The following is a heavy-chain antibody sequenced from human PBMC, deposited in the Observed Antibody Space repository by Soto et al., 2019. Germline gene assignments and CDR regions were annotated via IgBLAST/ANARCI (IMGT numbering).Heavy chain of an antibody. Sequence: QVQLQESGPGLVKPSETLSLTCTVSGASISSYYWSWIRQPPGKGLDWIGYIFSSGTTNYNPSLRSRVTVSVDPSKNQFSLKMTSVTAADTAVYYCARVGVVGFYYGMDVWGQGTTVTVSS. CDR1: GASISSYY. J-gene: IGHJ6*02. V-gene: IGHV4-59*01. D-gene: IGHD3-16*01. CDR3: ARVGVVGFYYGMDV. CDR2: IFSSGTT.